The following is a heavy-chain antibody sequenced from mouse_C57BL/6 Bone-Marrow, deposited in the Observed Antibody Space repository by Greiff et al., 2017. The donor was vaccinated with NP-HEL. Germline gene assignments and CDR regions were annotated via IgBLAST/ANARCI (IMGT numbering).Heavy chain of an antibody. Sequence: VHLVESGPGLVAPSQSLSITCTVSGFSLTSYGVSWVRQPPGKGLEWLGVIWGDGSTNYHSALISSLSISKDNSKSHVFLKLNRLPTDDTATYYCAKTSTVVAMDYWGQGTSVTVSS. CDR2: IWGDGST. V-gene: IGHV2-3*01. CDR3: AKTSTVVAMDY. J-gene: IGHJ4*01. D-gene: IGHD1-1*01. CDR1: GFSLTSYG.